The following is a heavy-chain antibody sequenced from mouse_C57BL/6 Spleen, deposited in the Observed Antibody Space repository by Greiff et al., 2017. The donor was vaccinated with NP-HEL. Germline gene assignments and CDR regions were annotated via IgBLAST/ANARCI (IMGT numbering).Heavy chain of an antibody. V-gene: IGHV1-80*01. J-gene: IGHJ3*01. CDR3: ARGTDSSGYVGFAY. Sequence: VQLQQSGAELVKPGASVKISCKASGYAFSSYWMNWVKQRPGKGLEWIGQIYPGDGDTNYNGKFKGKATLTADKSSSTAYMQLSSLTSEDSAVYFCARGTDSSGYVGFAYWGQGTLVTVSA. CDR1: GYAFSSYW. CDR2: IYPGDGDT. D-gene: IGHD3-2*02.